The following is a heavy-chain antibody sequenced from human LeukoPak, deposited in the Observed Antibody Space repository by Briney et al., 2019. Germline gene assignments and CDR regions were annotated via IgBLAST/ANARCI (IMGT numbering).Heavy chain of an antibody. V-gene: IGHV4-34*01. D-gene: IGHD3-22*01. CDR1: GGSFSGYY. Sequence: SXXXSLTCDVYGGSFSGYYRSGIRQSPGEGLXXVGEIIHSGSTNYNPSLKSRVTISVDTSKNQFSLKLSSVTAADTAMYYCARGGGGYYDSQQSRGNFDYWGQGTLVTVSS. J-gene: IGHJ4*02. CDR2: IIHSGST. CDR3: ARGGGGYYDSQQSRGNFDY.